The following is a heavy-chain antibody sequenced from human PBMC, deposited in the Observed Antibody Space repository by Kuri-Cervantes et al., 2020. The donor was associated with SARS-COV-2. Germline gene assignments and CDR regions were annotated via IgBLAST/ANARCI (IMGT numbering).Heavy chain of an antibody. CDR2: INAGNGDT. Sequence: ASVKVSCKASGYTFTNYAIHWVRQAPGQRLEWMGWINAGNGDTRYSQKFRGRVTITRDTYASTAYMDLSSLRSEDTALYYCARDLPYCSRASCSRFDYWGQGTLVTVSS. CDR3: ARDLPYCSRASCSRFDY. CDR1: GYTFTNYA. J-gene: IGHJ4*02. V-gene: IGHV1-3*01. D-gene: IGHD2-2*01.